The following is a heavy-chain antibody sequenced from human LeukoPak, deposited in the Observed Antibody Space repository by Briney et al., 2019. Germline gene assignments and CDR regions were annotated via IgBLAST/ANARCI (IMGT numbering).Heavy chain of an antibody. CDR2: ISGSGGST. CDR1: GFIFSSYA. V-gene: IGHV3-23*01. CDR3: AKGSRITMIVVARPDAFDI. D-gene: IGHD3-22*01. Sequence: QTGGSLRLSCAASGFIFSSYAMSWVRQAPGKGLERVSAISGSGGSTYYADSVKGRFTISRDNSKNTLYLQMDSLRAEDTAVYYCAKGSRITMIVVARPDAFDIWGQGTMVTVSS. J-gene: IGHJ3*02.